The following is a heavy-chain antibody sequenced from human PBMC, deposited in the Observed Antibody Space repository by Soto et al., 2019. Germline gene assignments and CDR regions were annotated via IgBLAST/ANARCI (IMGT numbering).Heavy chain of an antibody. CDR1: GFSLSTSGVG. CDR2: IYWDDDK. J-gene: IGHJ4*02. D-gene: IGHD3-16*01. CDR3: AHSPHMITFGGLIDY. Sequence: QITLKESGPTLVKPTQTLTLTRTFSGFSLSTSGVGVGWIRQPPGKALEWLALIYWDDDKRYSPSLKSRLTITKDTSKNQVVLTMTNMDPVDTATYYCAHSPHMITFGGLIDYWGQGTLVTVSS. V-gene: IGHV2-5*02.